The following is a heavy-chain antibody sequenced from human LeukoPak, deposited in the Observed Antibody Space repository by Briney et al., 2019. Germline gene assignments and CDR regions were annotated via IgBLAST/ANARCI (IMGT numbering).Heavy chain of an antibody. CDR3: ARDRRGDYDY. V-gene: IGHV3-64*01. J-gene: IGHJ4*02. D-gene: IGHD4-17*01. CDR2: ISSNGDNT. CDR1: GFTFSSYA. Sequence: GGSLRLSCAASGFTFSSYAMHWVRQAPGRGLEYVSAISSNGDNTYYANSVKGRFTISRDNSKNTLYLQMGSLRAEDMAVYYCARDRRGDYDYRGQGTLVTVSS.